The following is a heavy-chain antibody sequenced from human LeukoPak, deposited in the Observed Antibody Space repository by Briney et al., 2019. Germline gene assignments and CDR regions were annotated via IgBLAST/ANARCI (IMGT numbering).Heavy chain of an antibody. D-gene: IGHD3-10*01. J-gene: IGHJ4*02. Sequence: SETLSLTCAVSGGSIRSYYWSWIRQPPGKALEWIGYIYYNGSTNYNPSLKSRVTISVDTSKNQFSLRLSSVTAADTAVYYCARLEYYYNSGSGGLDYWGQGTPVTVSS. CDR1: GGSIRSYY. CDR3: ARLEYYYNSGSGGLDY. V-gene: IGHV4-59*08. CDR2: IYYNGST.